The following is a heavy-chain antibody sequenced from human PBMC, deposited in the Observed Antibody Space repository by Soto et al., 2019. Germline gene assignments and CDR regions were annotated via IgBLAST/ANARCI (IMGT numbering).Heavy chain of an antibody. CDR3: AREGGDGIDY. D-gene: IGHD3-16*01. CDR2: IDYSEST. Sequence: QVQLQESGPGLVKPSQTLSLTCTVSGASISNVNYYWSWIRQHPGKGLEWIGYIDYSESTYYNPSLKSRLTISVDTSKNQFSLRLSSVTAADTAVYYCAREGGDGIDYWGHRTLVTVSS. CDR1: GASISNVNYY. V-gene: IGHV4-31*03. J-gene: IGHJ4*01.